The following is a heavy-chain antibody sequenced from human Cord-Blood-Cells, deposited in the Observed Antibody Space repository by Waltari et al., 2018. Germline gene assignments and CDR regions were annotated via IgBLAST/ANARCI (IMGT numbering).Heavy chain of an antibody. CDR2: IRSKANSYAT. CDR1: GFTFSGSA. J-gene: IGHJ6*03. V-gene: IGHV3-73*02. Sequence: EVQLVESGGGLVQPGGSLKLSCAASGFTFSGSAMPWVRQASGKGLEWVGRIRSKANSYATAYAASVKGRFTISRDDSKNTAYLQMNSLKTEDTAVYYCTRQKAAAGKYYYYYMDVWGKGTTVTVSS. CDR3: TRQKAAAGKYYYYYMDV. D-gene: IGHD6-13*01.